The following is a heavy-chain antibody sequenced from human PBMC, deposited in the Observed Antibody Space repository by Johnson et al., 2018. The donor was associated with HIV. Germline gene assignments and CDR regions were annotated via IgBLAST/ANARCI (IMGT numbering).Heavy chain of an antibody. CDR2: SNSDGSST. CDR3: ARGRTVVSVFDI. Sequence: VQLVESGGGLVQPGGSLRLSCGASGFTFSDHWMQWVRPAPGKGLVWVSRSNSDGSSTTYADSVKGRFTISRDNSKNTLYLQMNSLRAEDTAVYYCARGRTVVSVFDIWGQGTMVTVSS. CDR1: GFTFSDHW. D-gene: IGHD3-3*01. J-gene: IGHJ3*02. V-gene: IGHV3-74*01.